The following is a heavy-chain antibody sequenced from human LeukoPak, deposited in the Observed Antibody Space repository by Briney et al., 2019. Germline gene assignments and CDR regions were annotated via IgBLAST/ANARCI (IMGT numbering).Heavy chain of an antibody. CDR1: GGSISSYY. J-gene: IGHJ4*02. Sequence: SEALPLTCTVSGGSISSYYWSWIRQPPGKGLEWIGYIYYSGSTNYNPSLKSRVTISVDTSKNQFSLKLSSVTAADAAVYYCARDNWDSGYDLFDYWGQGTLVTVSS. D-gene: IGHD5-12*01. V-gene: IGHV4-59*01. CDR3: ARDNWDSGYDLFDY. CDR2: IYYSGST.